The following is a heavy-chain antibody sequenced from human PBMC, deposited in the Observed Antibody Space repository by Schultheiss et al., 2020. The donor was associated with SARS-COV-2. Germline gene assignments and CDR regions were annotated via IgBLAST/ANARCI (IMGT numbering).Heavy chain of an antibody. J-gene: IGHJ4*02. CDR2: ISYDGSNK. D-gene: IGHD4-17*01. Sequence: GGSLRLSCAASGFIFPNAWMTWVRQAPGKGLEWVAVISYDGSNKYYADSVKGRFTISRDNSKNTLYLQMNSLRAEDTAVYYCARDRGYGDYPSFWGQGTLVTVSS. CDR3: ARDRGYGDYPSF. V-gene: IGHV3-30*19. CDR1: GFIFPNAW.